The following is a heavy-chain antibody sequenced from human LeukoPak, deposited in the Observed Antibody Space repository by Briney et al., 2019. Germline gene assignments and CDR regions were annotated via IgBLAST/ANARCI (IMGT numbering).Heavy chain of an antibody. CDR3: ARGPSLYGDYEVDY. V-gene: IGHV1-18*01. J-gene: IGHJ4*02. CDR1: GGTFTSYG. Sequence: ASVKVSCKASGGTFTSYGISWVRQAPGQGLEWMGWISAYNGNTNYAQKLQGRVTMTTDTSTSTAYMELRSLRPDDTAVYYCARGPSLYGDYEVDYWGQGTLVTVSS. D-gene: IGHD4-17*01. CDR2: ISAYNGNT.